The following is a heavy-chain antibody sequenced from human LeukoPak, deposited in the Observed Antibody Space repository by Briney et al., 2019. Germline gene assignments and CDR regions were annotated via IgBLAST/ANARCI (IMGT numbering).Heavy chain of an antibody. Sequence: GASVKVSCKASGYTFTIYGISCVRQAPGQGLEWMGWISAYNGNTNYAQKLQGRVTMTTDTSTSTAYMELRSLRSDDTAVYYCARDRGCGRPAGEFDYWGPGTLVTVSS. CDR1: GYTFTIYG. V-gene: IGHV1-18*01. J-gene: IGHJ4*02. CDR3: ARDRGCGRPAGEFDY. D-gene: IGHD3-16*01. CDR2: ISAYNGNT.